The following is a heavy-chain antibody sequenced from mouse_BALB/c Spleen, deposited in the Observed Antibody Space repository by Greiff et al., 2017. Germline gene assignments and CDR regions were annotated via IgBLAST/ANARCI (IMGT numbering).Heavy chain of an antibody. CDR2: IRSKSNNYAT. D-gene: IGHD2-2*01. CDR1: GFTFNTYA. CDR3: VRPIYYGYDYYAMDY. V-gene: IGHV10-1*02. Sequence: EVQLVESGGGLVQPKGSLKLSCAASGFTFNTYAMNWVRQAPGKGLEWVARIRSKSNNYATYYADSVKDRFTISRDDSQSMLYLQMNNLKTEDTAMYYCVRPIYYGYDYYAMDYWGQGTSVTVSS. J-gene: IGHJ4*01.